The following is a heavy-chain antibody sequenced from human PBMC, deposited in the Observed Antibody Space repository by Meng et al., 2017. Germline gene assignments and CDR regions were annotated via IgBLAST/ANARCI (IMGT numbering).Heavy chain of an antibody. Sequence: QVQLLQSGAEVKEPGASVKVSCKASGYTFTSYAMHWVRQAPGQSLEWMGWLNAGNGDTKYSQKFQGRVTITRDSSASTAYMELSSLRSEDTAVYYCARDSCTGGICYRGSFDYWAQGTLVTVSS. CDR2: LNAGNGDT. CDR3: ARDSCTGGICYRGSFDY. J-gene: IGHJ4*02. D-gene: IGHD2-15*01. CDR1: GYTFTSYA. V-gene: IGHV1-3*01.